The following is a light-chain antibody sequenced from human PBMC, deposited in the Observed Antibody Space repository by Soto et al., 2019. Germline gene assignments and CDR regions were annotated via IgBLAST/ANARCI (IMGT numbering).Light chain of an antibody. J-gene: IGKJ1*01. CDR3: QQGTDWPPGT. CDR2: DAS. CDR1: QSVSTF. Sequence: EIVLTQSPATLSLSPGERATLSCRASQSVSTFLAWSQHKPGQAPRLLIYDASNRATGIPDRFRGSGSGTDFTLTISSLEPEDFALYYCQQGTDWPPGTFGQGTKVDI. V-gene: IGKV3-11*01.